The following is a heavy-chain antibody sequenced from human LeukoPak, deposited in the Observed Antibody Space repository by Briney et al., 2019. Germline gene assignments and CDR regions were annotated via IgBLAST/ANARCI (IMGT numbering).Heavy chain of an antibody. CDR1: GGSFSGYY. V-gene: IGHV4-31*11. CDR2: IYYSGST. J-gene: IGHJ4*02. Sequence: SETLSLTCAVYGGSFSGYYWSWIRQHPGKGLEWIGYIYYSGSTYYNPSLKSRVTISVDTSKNQFSLKLSSVTAADTAVYYRARVGGYYDFPPYYFDYWGQGTLVTVSS. D-gene: IGHD3-3*01. CDR3: ARVGGYYDFPPYYFDY.